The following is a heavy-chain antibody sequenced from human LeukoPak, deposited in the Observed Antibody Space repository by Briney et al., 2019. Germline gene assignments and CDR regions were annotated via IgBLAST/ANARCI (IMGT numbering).Heavy chain of an antibody. D-gene: IGHD2-15*01. V-gene: IGHV3-21*01. CDR2: ISSSSSYT. J-gene: IGHJ4*02. CDR1: GFTFSSYA. CDR3: ARDPRYCSGGSCYSKDYFDY. Sequence: KAGGSLRLSCAASGFTFSSYAMNWVRQAPGKGLEWVSSISSSSSYTYYADSVKGRFTISRDNAKNSLYLQMNSLRAEDTAVYYCARDPRYCSGGSCYSKDYFDYWGQGTLVTVSS.